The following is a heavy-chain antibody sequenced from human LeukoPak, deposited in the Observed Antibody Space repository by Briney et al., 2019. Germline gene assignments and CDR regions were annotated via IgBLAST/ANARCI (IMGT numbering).Heavy chain of an antibody. D-gene: IGHD5-24*01. V-gene: IGHV5-51*01. J-gene: IGHJ6*04. CDR2: IYPGDSDTTDT. Sequence: GESLKISCKTSGYSCSDSWIAWVRQMPGKGLEWMGIIYPGDSDTTDTRYSPSFQGQVTISADNSISTAYLQWSSLKASDTATYYCARRGDGYKLDVWGKGTTVTVSS. CDR1: GYSCSDSW. CDR3: ARRGDGYKLDV.